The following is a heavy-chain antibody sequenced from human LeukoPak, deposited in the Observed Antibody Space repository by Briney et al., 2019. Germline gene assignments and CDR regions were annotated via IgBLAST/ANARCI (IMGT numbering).Heavy chain of an antibody. V-gene: IGHV1-46*01. Sequence: ASVKVSCKASGYTFPSYFMHWVRQAPGQGLEWMGIINPTGGSTTYAQKFQGRVTMTRDTSTSTVYMELSSLRSDDTAVYYCARGNVVFGVSTHFDYWGQGTLVTVSS. CDR3: ARGNVVFGVSTHFDY. D-gene: IGHD3-3*01. CDR2: INPTGGST. J-gene: IGHJ4*02. CDR1: GYTFPSYF.